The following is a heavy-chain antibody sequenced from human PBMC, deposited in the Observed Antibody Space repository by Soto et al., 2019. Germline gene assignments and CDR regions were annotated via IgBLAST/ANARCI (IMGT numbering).Heavy chain of an antibody. CDR1: EFTFRSYV. Sequence: QVQLVESGGGVVQPGRSLRLSCAASEFTFRSYVMYWVRQAPGKGLEWVSLISYDGRNQYYAGSVKGRFTISRDNSKNTLYLQMNSLSADDTAVYYCVSGVHYWGQGTLVTVSS. J-gene: IGHJ4*02. V-gene: IGHV3-30*03. CDR2: ISYDGRNQ. CDR3: VSGVHY.